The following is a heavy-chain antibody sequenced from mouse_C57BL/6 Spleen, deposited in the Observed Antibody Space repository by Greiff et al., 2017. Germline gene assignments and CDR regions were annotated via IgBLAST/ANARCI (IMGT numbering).Heavy chain of an antibody. CDR1: GYTFTSYW. J-gene: IGHJ1*03. CDR2: INPSNGGT. Sequence: QVQLQQPGTELVKPGASVKLSCKASGYTFTSYWMHWVKQRPGQGLEWIGNINPSNGGTNYNEKFKSNATLTVDKSSSTAYMQLSSLTSEDSAVYYCARVYYGSSPYWYFDVWGTGTTVTVSS. CDR3: ARVYYGSSPYWYFDV. D-gene: IGHD1-1*01. V-gene: IGHV1-53*01.